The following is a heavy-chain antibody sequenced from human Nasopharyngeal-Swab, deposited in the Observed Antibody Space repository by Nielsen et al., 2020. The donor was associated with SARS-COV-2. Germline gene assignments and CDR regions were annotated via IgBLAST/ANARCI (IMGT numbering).Heavy chain of an antibody. CDR2: IKQDGSEK. V-gene: IGHV3-7*01. D-gene: IGHD2-2*01. CDR1: GFTFSSYW. Sequence: GESLKISCAASGFTFSSYWMSWVRQAPGKGLEWVANIKQDGSEKYYVDSVKGRFTISRDNAKNSLYLQMNRLRAEDTAVYYCARDVGYCSSTSCRNWFDPWGQGTLVTVSS. J-gene: IGHJ5*02. CDR3: ARDVGYCSSTSCRNWFDP.